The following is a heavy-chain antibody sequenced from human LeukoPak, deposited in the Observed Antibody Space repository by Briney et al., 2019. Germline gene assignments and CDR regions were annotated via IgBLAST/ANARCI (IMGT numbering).Heavy chain of an antibody. CDR3: ARHGSYNFDF. V-gene: IGHV3-7*05. CDR2: IKEDGRHT. CDR1: GFSFSNYW. D-gene: IGHD1-26*01. Sequence: GRSLRLSCAASGFSFSNYWMCWVRQAPGKGLEVVANIKEDGRHTYYVDSVTGRFTVSRHHAKNSLFLQVSSLRAEDTARYYCARHGSYNFDFWGQGTLVTVSS. J-gene: IGHJ4*02.